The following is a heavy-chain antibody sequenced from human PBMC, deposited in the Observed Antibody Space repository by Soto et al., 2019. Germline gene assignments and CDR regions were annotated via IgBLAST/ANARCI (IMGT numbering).Heavy chain of an antibody. CDR1: GGTFSSYA. V-gene: IGHV1-69*13. D-gene: IGHD3-9*01. CDR3: ASAVLRYFDWLSPFDY. J-gene: IGHJ4*02. Sequence: SVKVSCKASGGTFSSYAISWVRQAPGQGLEWMGGIIPIFGTANYAQKFQGRVTITADESTSTAYMELSSLRSEDTAVYYCASAVLRYFDWLSPFDYWGQGTLVTVSS. CDR2: IIPIFGTA.